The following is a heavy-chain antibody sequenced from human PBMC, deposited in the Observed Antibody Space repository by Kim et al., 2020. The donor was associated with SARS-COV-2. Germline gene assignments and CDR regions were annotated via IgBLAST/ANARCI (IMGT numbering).Heavy chain of an antibody. CDR1: GFTFSSYS. CDR3: ARDLNEYYGSGSDGFDY. J-gene: IGHJ4*02. CDR2: ISSSSSTI. Sequence: GGSLRLSCAASGFTFSSYSMNWVRQAPGKGLEWVSYISSSSSTIYYADSVKGRFTISRDNAKNSLYLQMNSLRAEDTAVYYCARDLNEYYGSGSDGFDYWGQGTLVTVSS. V-gene: IGHV3-48*04. D-gene: IGHD3-10*01.